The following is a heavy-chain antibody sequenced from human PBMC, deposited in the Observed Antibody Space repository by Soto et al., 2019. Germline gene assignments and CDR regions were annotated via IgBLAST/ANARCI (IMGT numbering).Heavy chain of an antibody. J-gene: IGHJ6*02. CDR3: AGEMVRGAYYYYYYGMDV. V-gene: IGHV4-34*08. Sequence: PSETLSLTCAVYGGTFSGYYWSRIRQPPGKGLEWIGEINHSGSTNYNPSLKSRVTISVDTSKNQFSLKLSSVTAADTAVYYCAGEMVRGAYYYYYYGMDVWGQGTTVT. CDR1: GGTFSGYY. D-gene: IGHD3-10*01. CDR2: INHSGST.